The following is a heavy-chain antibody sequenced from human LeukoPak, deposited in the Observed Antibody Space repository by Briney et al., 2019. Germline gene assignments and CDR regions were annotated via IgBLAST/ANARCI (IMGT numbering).Heavy chain of an antibody. CDR3: ARAGGSYSDFDY. D-gene: IGHD1-26*01. CDR2: IYYNGST. V-gene: IGHV4-59*01. Sequence: SETLSLTCTVSGGSISSYYWSWIRQPPGKGLEWIGYIYYNGSTNYNPSLKSRVTISVDTSKNQFSLKLSSVTAADTAVYYCARAGGSYSDFDYWGQGTLVTVSS. J-gene: IGHJ4*02. CDR1: GGSISSYY.